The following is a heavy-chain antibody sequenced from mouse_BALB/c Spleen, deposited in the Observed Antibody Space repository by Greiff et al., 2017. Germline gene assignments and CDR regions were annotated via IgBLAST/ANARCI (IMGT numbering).Heavy chain of an antibody. D-gene: IGHD2-1*01. CDR1: GFSLTSYG. Sequence: QVHVKQSGPGLVQPSQSLSITCTVSGFSLTSYGVHWVRQSPGKGLEWLGVIWSGGSTDYNAAFISRLSISKDNSKSQVFFKMNSLQADDTAIYYCARNGDYGNYWYFDVWGAGTTVTVSS. CDR3: ARNGDYGNYWYFDV. V-gene: IGHV2-4-1*01. J-gene: IGHJ1*01. CDR2: IWSGGST.